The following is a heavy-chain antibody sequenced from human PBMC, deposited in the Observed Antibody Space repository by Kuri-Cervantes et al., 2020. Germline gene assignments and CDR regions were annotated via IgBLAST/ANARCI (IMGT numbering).Heavy chain of an antibody. D-gene: IGHD6-13*01. J-gene: IGHJ3*02. CDR3: AKDGLGAAASLAFDI. Sequence: SVKVSCKASGGTFSSYAISWVRQAPGQGLEWMGGIIPIFGTANYAQKFQGRVTITADESTSTAYMELSRLRSDDTAVYYCAKDGLGAAASLAFDIWGQGTMVTVSS. CDR1: GGTFSSYA. CDR2: IIPIFGTA. V-gene: IGHV1-69*13.